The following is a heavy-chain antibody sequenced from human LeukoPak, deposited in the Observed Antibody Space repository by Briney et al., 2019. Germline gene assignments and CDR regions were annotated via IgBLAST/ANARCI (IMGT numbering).Heavy chain of an antibody. J-gene: IGHJ6*02. CDR1: GFTFSSYG. CDR3: ARARKTKGGIDV. CDR2: IHYDGGNT. D-gene: IGHD1-1*01. V-gene: IGHV3-33*01. Sequence: GGSLRLSCAASGFTFSSYGMHWVRQAPGKGLEWVADIHYDGGNTHYADSVKGRFTISRDNPKNTLDLQINSLRPEDTAVYYCARARKTKGGIDVWGQGTTVTVSS.